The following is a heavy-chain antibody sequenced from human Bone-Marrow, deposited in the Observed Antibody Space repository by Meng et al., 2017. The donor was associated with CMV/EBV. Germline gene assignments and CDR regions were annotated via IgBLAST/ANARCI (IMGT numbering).Heavy chain of an antibody. CDR2: IYYSGST. CDR1: GGSISSSSYY. V-gene: IGHV4-39*07. CDR3: ARVSAAGGFH. Sequence: SETLSLTCTVSGGSISSSSYYWGWIRQPPGKGLEWIGSIYYSGSTYYNPSLKSRVTISVDTSKNQFSLKLSSVTAADTAVYYCARVSAAGGFHLGEGTLVSVSS. J-gene: IGHJ4*02. D-gene: IGHD3-16*01.